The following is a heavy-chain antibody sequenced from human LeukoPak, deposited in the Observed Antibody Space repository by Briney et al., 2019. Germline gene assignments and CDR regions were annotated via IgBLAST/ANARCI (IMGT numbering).Heavy chain of an antibody. D-gene: IGHD1-26*01. V-gene: IGHV3-53*01. J-gene: IGHJ4*02. Sequence: GESLKISCKGSGYSFTNYMSWVRQTPGKGLEWVSFISINANTFYADSVRGRFTISRDTSKNTLLLQMNSLRDEDSAIYYCAIAQTWDGLFESWGQGTLVTVSS. CDR1: GYSFTNY. CDR3: AIAQTWDGLFES. CDR2: ISINANT.